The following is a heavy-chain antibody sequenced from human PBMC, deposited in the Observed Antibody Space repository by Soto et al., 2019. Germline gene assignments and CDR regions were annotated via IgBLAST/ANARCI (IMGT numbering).Heavy chain of an antibody. CDR3: ASPRSIGYSYGYFDY. CDR1: GFTFSSYA. CDR2: ISGSGGST. Sequence: GESLKISCAASGFTFSSYAMSWVRQAPGKGLEWVSAISGSGGSTYYADSVKGRFTISRDNSKNTLYLQMNSLRAEDTAVYYCASPRSIGYSYGYFDYWGQGTLVTVSS. D-gene: IGHD5-18*01. V-gene: IGHV3-23*01. J-gene: IGHJ4*02.